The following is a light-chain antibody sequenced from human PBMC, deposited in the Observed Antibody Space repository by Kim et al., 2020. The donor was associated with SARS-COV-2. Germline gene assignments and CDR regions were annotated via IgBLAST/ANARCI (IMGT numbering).Light chain of an antibody. CDR1: QSISSSY. CDR2: CAS. Sequence: APGERSILSGRASQSISSSYFTWYQHKPGQCPRLLTRCASRRATGVPDRFRGGGSGADFTLTITRLEPDDFAVYYCQQYGRSPTTFGQVTRLEIK. J-gene: IGKJ5*01. CDR3: QQYGRSPTT. V-gene: IGKV3-20*01.